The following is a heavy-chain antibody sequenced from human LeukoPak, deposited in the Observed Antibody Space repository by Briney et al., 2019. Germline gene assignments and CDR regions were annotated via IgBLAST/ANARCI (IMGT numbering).Heavy chain of an antibody. J-gene: IGHJ4*02. V-gene: IGHV4-61*09. CDR2: IYSGGST. CDR1: GGSISSGSYY. D-gene: IGHD1-26*01. Sequence: SETLSLTCTVSGGSISSGSYYWRWVRQPAGKGLEWIGHIYSGGSTNYNPSLNSRVTISVDTSKNQFSLKLSSVTAADTAVYYCARDRSVGIYYFDYWGQGTLVTVS. CDR3: ARDRSVGIYYFDY.